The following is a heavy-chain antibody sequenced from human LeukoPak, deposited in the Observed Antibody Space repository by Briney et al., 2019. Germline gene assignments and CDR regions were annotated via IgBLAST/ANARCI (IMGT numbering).Heavy chain of an antibody. CDR2: IYYSGST. Sequence: SQTLSLTCTVSGGSISSGGYYWSWIRQHPGKGLEWIGYIYYSGSTYYNPSLKSRVTISVDTSKNQFSLKLSSVTAADTAAYYCARSIAAAVCDYWGQGTLVTVSS. J-gene: IGHJ4*02. CDR3: ARSIAAAVCDY. D-gene: IGHD6-13*01. V-gene: IGHV4-31*03. CDR1: GGSISSGGYY.